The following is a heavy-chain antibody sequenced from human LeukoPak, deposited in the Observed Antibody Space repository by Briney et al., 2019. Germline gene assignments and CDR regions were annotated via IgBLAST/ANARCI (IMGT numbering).Heavy chain of an antibody. D-gene: IGHD3-10*01. CDR3: ARRITMVRGVISDAFDI. Sequence: SPSETLFLTCTVSGGSISSGDYYWSWIRQPPGKGLEWIGYIYYSGSTYYNPSLKSRVTISVDTSKNQFSLKLSSVTAADTAVYYCARRITMVRGVISDAFDIWGQGTMVTVSS. V-gene: IGHV4-30-4*01. J-gene: IGHJ3*02. CDR2: IYYSGST. CDR1: GGSISSGDYY.